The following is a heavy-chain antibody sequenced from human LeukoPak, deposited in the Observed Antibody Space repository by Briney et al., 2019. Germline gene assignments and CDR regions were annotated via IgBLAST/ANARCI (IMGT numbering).Heavy chain of an antibody. D-gene: IGHD3-10*01. J-gene: IGHJ4*02. V-gene: IGHV3-23*01. CDR2: ITGSDGST. CDR3: AKGTTKGDSGSSSFDY. Sequence: GGSLRLSCAASGFTFSSYAMSWVRQAPGKGLEWVSAITGSDGSTYYADSVKGRFTISRDNSKNTLYLRMNSLRADDTAVYYCAKGTTKGDSGSSSFDYWGQGTLVTVSS. CDR1: GFTFSSYA.